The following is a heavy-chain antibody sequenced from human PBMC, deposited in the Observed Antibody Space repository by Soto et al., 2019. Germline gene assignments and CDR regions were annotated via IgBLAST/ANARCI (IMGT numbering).Heavy chain of an antibody. CDR2: IYSGGST. J-gene: IGHJ6*02. V-gene: IGHV3-66*01. CDR3: ARDSHITIFGVVSEGV. D-gene: IGHD3-3*01. Sequence: EVQLVESGGGLVQPGGSLRLSCAASGFTVSSNYMSWVRQAPGKGLEWVSVIYSGGSTYYADSVKGRFTISRDNSQNTLDLQINGLRAEDTAVYYWARDSHITIFGVVSEGVWGQGTTVTVSS. CDR1: GFTVSSNY.